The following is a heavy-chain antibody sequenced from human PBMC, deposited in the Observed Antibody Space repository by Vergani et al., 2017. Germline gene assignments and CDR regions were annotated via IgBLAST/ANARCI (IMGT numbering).Heavy chain of an antibody. Sequence: QVQLVESGGGVVQPGRSLRLSCAASGFTFSSYGMHWVRQAPGKGLEWVAVIWYDGSNKYYADSVKGRFTISRDNSKNTLYLQMNSLRAEDTAVYYCARRSITMVRGVIITSGWFDPWGQGTLVTVSS. J-gene: IGHJ5*02. CDR2: IWYDGSNK. CDR3: ARRSITMVRGVIITSGWFDP. CDR1: GFTFSSYG. V-gene: IGHV3-33*01. D-gene: IGHD3-10*01.